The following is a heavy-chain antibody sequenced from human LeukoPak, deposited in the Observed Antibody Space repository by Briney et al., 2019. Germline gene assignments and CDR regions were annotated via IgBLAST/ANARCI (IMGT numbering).Heavy chain of an antibody. CDR1: GYTFTSYG. CDR3: ARDTMVRGVINYYYYGMDV. J-gene: IGHJ6*02. V-gene: IGHV1-18*01. CDR2: ISAYNGNT. Sequence: ASVKVSCKASGYTFTSYGIGWVRQAPGQGLEWMGWISAYNGNTNYAQKLQGRVTMTTDTSTSTAYMELRSLRSDDTAVYYCARDTMVRGVINYYYYGMDVWGQGTTVTVSS. D-gene: IGHD3-10*01.